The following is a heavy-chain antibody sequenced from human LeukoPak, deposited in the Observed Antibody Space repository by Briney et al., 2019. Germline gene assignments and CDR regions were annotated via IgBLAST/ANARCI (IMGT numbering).Heavy chain of an antibody. V-gene: IGHV3-30*03. Sequence: GGSLRLSCAASGFTFSSYGMHWVRQAPGKGLEWVAVISYDGSNKYYADSVKGRFTISRDNSKNTLYLQMNSLRAEDTAVYYCARDRNSPAKYYFDYWGQGTLVTVSS. CDR2: ISYDGSNK. CDR1: GFTFSSYG. CDR3: ARDRNSPAKYYFDY. J-gene: IGHJ4*02. D-gene: IGHD1-14*01.